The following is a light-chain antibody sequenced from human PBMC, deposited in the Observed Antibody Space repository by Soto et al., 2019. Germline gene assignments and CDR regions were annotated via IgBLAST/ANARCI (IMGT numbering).Light chain of an antibody. CDR3: QTWGTGIRV. V-gene: IGLV4-69*02. CDR1: SGHSSYA. Sequence: QPVLTQSPSASASLGASVKLTCTLSSGHSSYAIAWHQQQPEKGPRYLMKLNSDGSHSKGDGFPDRFSGSSSGAERYLTISSLQSEDEADYYCQTWGTGIRVFGTGTKLTVL. J-gene: IGLJ1*01. CDR2: LNSDGSH.